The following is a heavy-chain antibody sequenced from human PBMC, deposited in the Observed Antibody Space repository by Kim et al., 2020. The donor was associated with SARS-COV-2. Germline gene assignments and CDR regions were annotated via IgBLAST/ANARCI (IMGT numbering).Heavy chain of an antibody. V-gene: IGHV1-2*02. CDR1: GYTFTGYY. D-gene: IGHD3-9*01. Sequence: ASVKVSCKASGYTFTGYYMHWVRQAPGQGLEWMGWINPNSGGTNYAQKFQGRVTMTRDTSISTAYMELSRLRSDNTAVYYCARESFPYYDILTGYYILSSNYGMDVWGQGTTVTVSS. CDR2: INPNSGGT. CDR3: ARESFPYYDILTGYYILSSNYGMDV. J-gene: IGHJ6*02.